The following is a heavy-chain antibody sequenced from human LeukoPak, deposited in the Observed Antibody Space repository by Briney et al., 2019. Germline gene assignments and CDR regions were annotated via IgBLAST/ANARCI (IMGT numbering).Heavy chain of an antibody. D-gene: IGHD3-3*01. CDR1: GFTFSSYA. CDR3: AKDDFDF. CDR2: ISYDGSNK. Sequence: GGSLRLSCAASGFTFSSYAMHWVRQAPGKGLEWVAVISYDGSNKYYADSVKGRFTISRDNSKNTLYLQMNSLRAEDTAVYYCAKDDFDFWGQGTLVTVSS. J-gene: IGHJ4*02. V-gene: IGHV3-30*04.